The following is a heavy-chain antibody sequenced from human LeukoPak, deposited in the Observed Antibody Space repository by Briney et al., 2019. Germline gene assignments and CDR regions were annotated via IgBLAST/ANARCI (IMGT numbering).Heavy chain of an antibody. CDR2: ISAYNGNT. V-gene: IGHV1-18*01. CDR3: ARDDNSVGYYYDGSGYYARFDY. J-gene: IGHJ4*02. CDR1: GYSFTSYG. D-gene: IGHD3-22*01. Sequence: ASVKVSCKASGYSFTSYGISWVRQAPGQGLEWMGWISAYNGNTNYAQELQGRVTMTTETSTSTAYMDLRSLRSDDTAVYYCARDDNSVGYYYDGSGYYARFDYWAREPWSPSPQ.